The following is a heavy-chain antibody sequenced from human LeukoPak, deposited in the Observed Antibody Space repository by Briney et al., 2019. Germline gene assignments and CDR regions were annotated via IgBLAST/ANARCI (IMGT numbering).Heavy chain of an antibody. D-gene: IGHD3-3*01. J-gene: IGHJ6*02. Sequence: PSETLSLTCAVSGGSISSGGYSWSWIRQPPGKGLEWIGYIYHSGSTYYNPSLKSRVTISVDRSKNQFSLKLSSVTAADTAVYYCARSGYYGMDVWGQGTTVTASS. CDR1: GGSISSGGYS. CDR3: ARSGYYGMDV. V-gene: IGHV4-30-2*01. CDR2: IYHSGST.